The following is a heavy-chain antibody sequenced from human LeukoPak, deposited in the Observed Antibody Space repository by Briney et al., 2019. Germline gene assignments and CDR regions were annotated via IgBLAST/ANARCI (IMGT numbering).Heavy chain of an antibody. V-gene: IGHV3-30-3*01. J-gene: IGHJ4*02. CDR3: ARGCSGGSCPFDY. CDR1: GFTFSSYA. Sequence: GGSLRLSCGASGFTFSSYAMHWVRQAPGKGLEWVAVISYDGSNKYYADSVKGRFTISRDNSKNTLYLQMNSLRAEDTAVYYCARGCSGGSCPFDYWGQGTLVTVSS. D-gene: IGHD2-15*01. CDR2: ISYDGSNK.